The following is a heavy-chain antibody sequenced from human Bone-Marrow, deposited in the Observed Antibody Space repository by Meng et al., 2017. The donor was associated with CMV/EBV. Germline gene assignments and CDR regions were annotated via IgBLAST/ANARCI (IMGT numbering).Heavy chain of an antibody. J-gene: IGHJ4*02. D-gene: IGHD4-23*01. V-gene: IGHV2-5*01. CDR1: GFSLSATGVG. CDR2: LYWNDEK. CDR3: AHRRRGTGGPVAAPDF. Sequence: SGPTLVKPTQTLTLTCTFSGFSLSATGVGVAWIRQPPGKALEWLALLYWNDEKRYSPSLKSRLTITKDTSKSQVVLTMTNMDPVDTATYFCAHRRRGTGGPVAAPDFWGQGIPVTVSS.